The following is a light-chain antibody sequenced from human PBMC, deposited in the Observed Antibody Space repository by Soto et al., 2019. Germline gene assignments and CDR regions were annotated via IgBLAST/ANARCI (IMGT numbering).Light chain of an antibody. Sequence: QSVLTQSPSASASLGASVKLTCTLSSGHSSYTIAWHQLQPEKGPRYLMRLNSDGSHNKGDGIPDRFSGSSSGAERYLTISSLQSEDEADYYCQSWVPGIVVFGGGTKLTV. J-gene: IGLJ2*01. V-gene: IGLV4-69*01. CDR1: SGHSSYT. CDR2: LNSDGSH. CDR3: QSWVPGIVV.